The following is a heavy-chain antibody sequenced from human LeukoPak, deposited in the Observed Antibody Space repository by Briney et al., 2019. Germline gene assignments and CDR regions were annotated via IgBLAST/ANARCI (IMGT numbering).Heavy chain of an antibody. J-gene: IGHJ3*02. V-gene: IGHV3-13*01. CDR1: GFTFSSYN. D-gene: IGHD3-22*01. CDR2: VGTAGDT. CDR3: ARRGDSRGYCDAFDI. Sequence: GGSLRLSCTASGFTFSSYNMHWVRQPTGKGLEWVSAVGTAGDTYYSGSVKGRFTISRENAKNSLYLQMNSLRAGDTAVYYCARRGDSRGYCDAFDIWGQGTMVTVSS.